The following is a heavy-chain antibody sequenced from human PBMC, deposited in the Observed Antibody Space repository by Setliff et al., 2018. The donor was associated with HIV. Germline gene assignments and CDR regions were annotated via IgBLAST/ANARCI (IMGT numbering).Heavy chain of an antibody. CDR3: ARGGSTMIEDAFDS. CDR1: GYTFTGYY. Sequence: ASVKVSCKASGYTFTGYYMHWVRQAPGQGLEWMGWINPNSGGTNYAQKFQGWVTMTRDTSISTAYMELSRLRSDDTAVYYCARGGSTMIEDAFDSWGQGTMVTVSS. CDR2: INPNSGGT. D-gene: IGHD3-22*01. J-gene: IGHJ3*02. V-gene: IGHV1-2*04.